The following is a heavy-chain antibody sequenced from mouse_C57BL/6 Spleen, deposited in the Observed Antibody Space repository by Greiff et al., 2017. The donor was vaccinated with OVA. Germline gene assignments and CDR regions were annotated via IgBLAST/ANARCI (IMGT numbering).Heavy chain of an antibody. Sequence: EVKLLESGGGLVKPGGSLKLSCAASGFTFSDYGMHWVRQAPGKGLEWVGYISSGSSTIYYADTVKGRCTISGDNAKHTLFLQRTRLRSEDTAMYYSASSTMITTCFDYWGQGTTLTVSS. CDR3: ASSTMITTCFDY. CDR1: GFTFSDYG. V-gene: IGHV5-17*01. J-gene: IGHJ2*01. CDR2: ISSGSSTI. D-gene: IGHD2-4*01.